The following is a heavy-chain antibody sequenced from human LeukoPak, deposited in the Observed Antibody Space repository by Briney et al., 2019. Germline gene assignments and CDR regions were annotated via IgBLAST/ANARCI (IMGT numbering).Heavy chain of an antibody. D-gene: IGHD2-15*01. CDR3: ARGPRIVVVVAANGLGWFDP. Sequence: GASVKVSCKASGYTFTIYYMHWVRQTPGQGLEWMGIINPSGGSTSYAQKFQGRGTMTRDTSTSTVYMELSSLRSEDTAVYYCARGPRIVVVVAANGLGWFDPWGQGTLVTVSS. CDR2: INPSGGST. V-gene: IGHV1-46*01. J-gene: IGHJ5*02. CDR1: GYTFTIYY.